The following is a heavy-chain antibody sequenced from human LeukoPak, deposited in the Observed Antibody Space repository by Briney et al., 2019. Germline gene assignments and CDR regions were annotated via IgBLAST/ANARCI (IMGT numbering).Heavy chain of an antibody. CDR1: GYSFTSYW. Sequence: GESLKISCTGCGYSFTSYWIGWVRQMPGKGLEWMGLIYPGDSDTRYSPSFQGQVTISADKSISTAYLQWSSLKPSDTAMYYCARQRYYDSSGQFDPWGQGTLVTVSS. CDR3: ARQRYYDSSGQFDP. D-gene: IGHD3-22*01. J-gene: IGHJ5*02. V-gene: IGHV5-51*01. CDR2: IYPGDSDT.